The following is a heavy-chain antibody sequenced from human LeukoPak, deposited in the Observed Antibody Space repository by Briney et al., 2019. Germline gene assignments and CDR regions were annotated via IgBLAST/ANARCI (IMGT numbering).Heavy chain of an antibody. V-gene: IGHV1-18*01. J-gene: IGHJ4*02. CDR1: GYTFTSYG. CDR2: ISAYNGNT. D-gene: IGHD3-16*02. Sequence: ASVKVSCKASGYTFTSYGISWVRQAPGQGLEWMGWISAYNGNTNYAQKLQGRVTMTTDTSTSTAYMELRSLRSDDTAVYYCARELVPTTYYDYVWGSYRYTASGYWGQGTLVTVSS. CDR3: ARELVPTTYYDYVWGSYRYTASGY.